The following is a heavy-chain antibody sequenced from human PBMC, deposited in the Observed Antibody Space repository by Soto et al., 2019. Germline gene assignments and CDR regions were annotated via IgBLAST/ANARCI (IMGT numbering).Heavy chain of an antibody. J-gene: IGHJ5*02. V-gene: IGHV4-30-4*01. Sequence: SETLSLTCTVSGGSISSGDYYWSWIRQPPGKGLEWIGYIYYSGSTYYNPSLKSRVTISVDTSKNQFSLKLSSVTAADTAVYYCARGGSIVVVPAAMLDPWGQGTLVTSPQ. CDR3: ARGGSIVVVPAAMLDP. D-gene: IGHD2-2*01. CDR2: IYYSGST. CDR1: GGSISSGDYY.